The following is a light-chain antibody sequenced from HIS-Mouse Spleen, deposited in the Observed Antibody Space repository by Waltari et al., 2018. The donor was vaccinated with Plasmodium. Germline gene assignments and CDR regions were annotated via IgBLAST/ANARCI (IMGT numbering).Light chain of an antibody. V-gene: IGKV4-1*01. Sequence: DIVMTQSPDSLAVSLGERATINCKSSQSVLYSSNNKNYLAWYQQKPGQPPKLLIYWASTRESGVPGRFSGNGSGTDFTLTISSLQAEDVAVYYCQQYYSTPYTFGQGTKLEIK. CDR3: QQYYSTPYT. J-gene: IGKJ2*01. CDR2: WAS. CDR1: QSVLYSSNNKNY.